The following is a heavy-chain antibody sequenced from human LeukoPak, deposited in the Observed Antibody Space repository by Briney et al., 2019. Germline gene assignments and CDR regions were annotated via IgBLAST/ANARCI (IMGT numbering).Heavy chain of an antibody. CDR2: ISYDGSNK. V-gene: IGHV3-30*18. CDR3: AKGAYFDWLLYYFDY. J-gene: IGHJ4*02. D-gene: IGHD3-9*01. Sequence: GRSLRLSCAASGFTFSSYGMHWVRQAPGKGLEWVAVISYDGSNKYYADSVKGRFTISRDNSKNTLYLQMNSLRAEDTAVYYCAKGAYFDWLLYYFDYWGQGTLVTVSS. CDR1: GFTFSSYG.